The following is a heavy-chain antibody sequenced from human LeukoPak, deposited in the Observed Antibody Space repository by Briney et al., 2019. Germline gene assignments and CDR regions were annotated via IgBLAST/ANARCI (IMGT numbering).Heavy chain of an antibody. D-gene: IGHD6-13*01. CDR3: ARSPSSSWYFAGANYYYYMDV. CDR2: MNPNSGNT. Sequence: GASVKVSCKASGYTFTSYDINWVRQATGQGLEWMGWMNPNSGNTGYAQKFQGRVTMTRNTSISTAYMELSSLRSEDTAVYYCARSPSSSWYFAGANYYYYMDVWGKGTTVTISS. CDR1: GYTFTSYD. V-gene: IGHV1-8*01. J-gene: IGHJ6*03.